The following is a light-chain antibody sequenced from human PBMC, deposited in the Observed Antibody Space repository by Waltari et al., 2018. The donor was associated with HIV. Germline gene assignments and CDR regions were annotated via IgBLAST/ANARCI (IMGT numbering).Light chain of an antibody. CDR1: SRDAGGYTS. J-gene: IGLJ2*01. V-gene: IGLV2-14*03. CDR3: SSYTSSSVV. Sequence: QSALTQPASVSGSPGQSITISCTGTSRDAGGYTSVSWYQQHPGKAPKLMIYDVSNRPSGVSNRFSGSKSGNTASLTISGLQAEDEADYYCSSYTSSSVVFGGGTKLTVL. CDR2: DVS.